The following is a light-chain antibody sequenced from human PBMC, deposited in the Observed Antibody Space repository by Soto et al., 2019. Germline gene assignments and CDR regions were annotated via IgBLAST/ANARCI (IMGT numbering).Light chain of an antibody. V-gene: IGKV1-27*01. Sequence: DIQMTQSPPSLSASVGDRVTITCRASQDISNYLACYQQRPGKVPRLLIYASSTLQSGVPSRFSGSGSGTDFTLTISSLLPEDAATYYCQNLDSAAFTFVPGTKVDIK. CDR3: QNLDSAAFT. J-gene: IGKJ3*01. CDR1: QDISNY. CDR2: ASS.